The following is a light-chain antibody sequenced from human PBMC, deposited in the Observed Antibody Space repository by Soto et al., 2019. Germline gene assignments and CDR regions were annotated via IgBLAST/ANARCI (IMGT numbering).Light chain of an antibody. CDR3: QPYVSSGP. J-gene: IGKJ1*01. Sequence: IVMSKSPAALSVSPAERATLSFRASQSGSSNLAWYQQKPGQAPRRLIYGASSSATGIPDMCSGTGSETDFTLTSSILEPDDCAVYYSQPYVSSGPFGQGTEVDIK. CDR2: GAS. CDR1: QSGSSN. V-gene: IGKV3-20*01.